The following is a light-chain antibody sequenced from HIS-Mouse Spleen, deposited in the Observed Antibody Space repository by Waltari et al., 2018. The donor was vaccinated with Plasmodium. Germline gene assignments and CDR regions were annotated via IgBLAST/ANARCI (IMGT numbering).Light chain of an antibody. CDR2: EDS. V-gene: IGLV3-10*01. CDR1: ALPKTY. Sequence: SYELTQPPSVSVSPAQPARITCSGDALPKTYAYWDQQNSGQAPVLVIYEDSKRPSGIPERFSGSSSGTMATLTISGAQVEDEADYYCYSTDSSGNHRVFGGGTKLTVL. J-gene: IGLJ3*02. CDR3: YSTDSSGNHRV.